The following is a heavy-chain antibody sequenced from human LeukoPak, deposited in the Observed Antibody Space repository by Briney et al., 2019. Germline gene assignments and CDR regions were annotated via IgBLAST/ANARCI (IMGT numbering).Heavy chain of an antibody. D-gene: IGHD3-10*01. Sequence: GGSLRLSCAASGFTFSSYGMHWVRQAPGKGLEWVAVIWYEGSVKFYVDSVKGRFTISRDNSKNTLYLQMNSLRAVDAAVYYCAKVLSPYYGSGVYYFDYWGQGTLVTVSS. CDR2: IWYEGSVK. J-gene: IGHJ4*02. V-gene: IGHV3-30*02. CDR1: GFTFSSYG. CDR3: AKVLSPYYGSGVYYFDY.